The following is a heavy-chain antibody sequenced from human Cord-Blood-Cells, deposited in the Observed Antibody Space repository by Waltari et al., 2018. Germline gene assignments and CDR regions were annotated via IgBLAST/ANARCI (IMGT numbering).Heavy chain of an antibody. CDR3: ARSFYCSGGSCYDAFDI. CDR1: GYTFTGYY. J-gene: IGHJ3*02. V-gene: IGHV1-2*02. Sequence: QVQLVQSGAEVKKPGASVKVSCKASGYTFTGYYMPWVRQAPGQGLEWMGWKNPNSGGTNEAQKVQGRVTMTRDTSISTAYMELSRLRSDDTAVYYCARSFYCSGGSCYDAFDIWGQGTMVTVSS. CDR2: KNPNSGGT. D-gene: IGHD2-15*01.